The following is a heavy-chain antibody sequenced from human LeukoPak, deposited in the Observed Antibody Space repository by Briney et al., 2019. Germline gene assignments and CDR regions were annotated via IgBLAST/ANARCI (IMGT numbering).Heavy chain of an antibody. Sequence: GGSLRLSCAASGFTFSSYEMNWVRQAPGKGLEWVANIKQDGSEKYYVDSVKGRFTISRDNAKNSLYLQMNSLRAEDTAVYYCARERYCSSTSCYELDYWGQGTLVTVSS. CDR3: ARERYCSSTSCYELDY. J-gene: IGHJ4*02. D-gene: IGHD2-2*01. CDR1: GFTFSSYE. V-gene: IGHV3-7*01. CDR2: IKQDGSEK.